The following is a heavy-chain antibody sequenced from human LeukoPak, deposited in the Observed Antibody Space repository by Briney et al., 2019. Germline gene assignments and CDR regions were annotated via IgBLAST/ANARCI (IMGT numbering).Heavy chain of an antibody. D-gene: IGHD2-8*01. V-gene: IGHV3-48*03. CDR3: AVGTKGLYYMDV. J-gene: IGHJ6*03. CDR2: ISSSGSTI. CDR1: GFTFSSYE. Sequence: GGSLRLSCAAPGFTFSSYEMNWVRQAPGKGLEWVSYISSSGSTIYYADSVKGRFTISRGNAKNSLYLQMNSLRAEDTAVYYCAVGTKGLYYMDVWGKGTTVTISS.